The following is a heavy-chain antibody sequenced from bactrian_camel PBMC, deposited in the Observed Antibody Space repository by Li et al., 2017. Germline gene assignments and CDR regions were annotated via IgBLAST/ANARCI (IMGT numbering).Heavy chain of an antibody. D-gene: IGHD5*01. J-gene: IGHJ4*01. CDR3: AADLTPFLGRKGCRVISGPNY. Sequence: HVQLVESGGGSVQAGGSLRLSCQASGDIPSIGSMAWFRQVPGKEREGVATVFTGSDGTYYTDSVKGRFTISQDNAKNILSLQMNSLKPEDTAVYRCAADLTPFLGRKGCRVISGPNYWGQGTQVTVSS. CDR2: VFTGSDGT. CDR1: GDIPSIGS. V-gene: IGHV3S54*01.